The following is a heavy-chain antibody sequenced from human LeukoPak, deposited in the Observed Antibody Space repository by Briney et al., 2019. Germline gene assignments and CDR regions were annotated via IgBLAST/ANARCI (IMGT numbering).Heavy chain of an antibody. CDR3: AREAIHYGSGSLDY. J-gene: IGHJ4*02. D-gene: IGHD3-10*01. CDR1: GVSISSYC. Sequence: SETLSLTCTVSGVSISSYCWSWIRQPAGKGLEWIGRIHSSGSTNYSPSLKSRVAMSLDTSKNQFSLELSSVTAADTAVYYCAREAIHYGSGSLDYWGQGTLVTVSS. CDR2: IHSSGST. V-gene: IGHV4-4*07.